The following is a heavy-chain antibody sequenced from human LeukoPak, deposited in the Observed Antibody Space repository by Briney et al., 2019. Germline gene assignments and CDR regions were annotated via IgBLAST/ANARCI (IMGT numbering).Heavy chain of an antibody. CDR3: AKGGEVSSWYKRLKLYFDY. V-gene: IGHV3-30*18. CDR1: GITFSSYG. J-gene: IGHJ4*02. CDR2: ISSDGSNK. Sequence: GRSLRLSCGASGITFSSYGMHWVRQAPGKGLEWVAPISSDGSNKYYADSVKGRFTISRDNSKNTLYLQMNSLRIEDTTVYYCAKGGEVSSWYKRLKLYFDYWGQGTLVTVSS. D-gene: IGHD6-13*01.